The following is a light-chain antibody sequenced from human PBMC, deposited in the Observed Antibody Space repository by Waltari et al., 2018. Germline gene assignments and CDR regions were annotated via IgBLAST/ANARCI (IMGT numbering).Light chain of an antibody. CDR2: STN. J-gene: IGLJ3*02. Sequence: QTVVTQEPSFSVSPGGTVSLTCRRNSASVSSDYYPSWYQQTPGQAPRTLIYSTNTRSSGVPDRFSGSILGNKAALTITGAQADDESDYYCVLYMGSGIWVFGGGTKLTVL. CDR3: VLYMGSGIWV. CDR1: SASVSSDYY. V-gene: IGLV8-61*01.